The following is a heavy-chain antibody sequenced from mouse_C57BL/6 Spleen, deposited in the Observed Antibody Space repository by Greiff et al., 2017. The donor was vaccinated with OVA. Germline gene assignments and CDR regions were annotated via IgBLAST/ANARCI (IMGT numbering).Heavy chain of an antibody. Sequence: VQLQQSGPELVKPGASVKIPCKASGYTFTDYNMDWVKQSHGKSLEWIGDINPNNGGTIYNQKFKGKATLTVDKSSSTAYMELRSLTSEDTAVYYCARGGLGNYYWYFDVWGTGTTVTVSS. CDR2: INPNNGGT. J-gene: IGHJ1*03. V-gene: IGHV1-18*01. CDR1: GYTFTDYN. CDR3: ARGGLGNYYWYFDV. D-gene: IGHD2-1*01.